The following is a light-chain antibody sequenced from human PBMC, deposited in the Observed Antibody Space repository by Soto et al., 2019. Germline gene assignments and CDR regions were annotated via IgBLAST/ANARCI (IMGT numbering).Light chain of an antibody. V-gene: IGLV2-14*01. CDR3: SSRTSSSTRV. J-gene: IGLJ1*01. CDR1: SSDVGGYNF. Sequence: QSVLTQPASVSGSPGQSITISCTGTSSDVGGYNFVSWYQQHPGKAPKLMIYEVSNRPSGVSTRFSGSKSGNTASLSISGLQAEDEADYYCSSRTSSSTRVFGTGTKVTVL. CDR2: EVS.